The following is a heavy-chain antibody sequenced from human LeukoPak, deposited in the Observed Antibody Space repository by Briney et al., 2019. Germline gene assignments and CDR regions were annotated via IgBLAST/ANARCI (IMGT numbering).Heavy chain of an antibody. V-gene: IGHV1-18*01. CDR3: ARSTPRCNWFDP. J-gene: IGHJ5*02. Sequence: ASVKVSCKASGYTFTSYGISWVRQAPGQGLEWMGWISAYNGNTNYAQKLQGRVTMTRDTSTSTVYMELSSLRSEDTAVYYCARSTPRCNWFDPWGRGTLVTVSS. CDR1: GYTFTSYG. CDR2: ISAYNGNT. D-gene: IGHD2-15*01.